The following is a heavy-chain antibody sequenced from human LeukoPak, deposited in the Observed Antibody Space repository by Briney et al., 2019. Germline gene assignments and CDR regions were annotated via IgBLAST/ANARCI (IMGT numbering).Heavy chain of an antibody. Sequence: QAGGSLRLSCVASGVTLSNYAMSWARQAPGKGLEWVSGISSSGSGGNTYYADSVKGRFTISRDSSRNTLFLHMNTLRAEDTAIYYCAKDRTVGASYWYFDLWGRSTLVTVSS. D-gene: IGHD1-26*01. CDR2: ISSSGSGGNT. J-gene: IGHJ2*01. CDR1: GVTLSNYA. CDR3: AKDRTVGASYWYFDL. V-gene: IGHV3-23*01.